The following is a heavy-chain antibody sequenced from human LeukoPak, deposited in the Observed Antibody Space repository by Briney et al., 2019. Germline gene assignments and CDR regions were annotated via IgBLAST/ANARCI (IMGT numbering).Heavy chain of an antibody. Sequence: PSETLSLTCAVYGGSFSGYNWSWVRQPPGKGVEWVGEINHSASTNYTPSLTSRVTISADPSKHQFSLKLSSVPAADTSVYYCARGGYSSSGAWFYPWGQGTLVTVSS. CDR2: INHSAST. J-gene: IGHJ5*02. CDR3: ARGGYSSSGAWFYP. CDR1: GGSFSGYN. D-gene: IGHD6-6*01. V-gene: IGHV4-34*01.